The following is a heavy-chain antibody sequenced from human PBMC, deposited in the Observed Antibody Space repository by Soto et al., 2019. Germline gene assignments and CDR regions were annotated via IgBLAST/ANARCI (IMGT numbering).Heavy chain of an antibody. CDR3: AKSTHLIDVAGTFGWFDP. J-gene: IGHJ5*02. Sequence: GGSLRLSCAASGFTFSSYGMHWVRQAPGKGLEWVAVISYDGSNKYYADSVKGRFTISRDNSKNTLYLQMNSLRAEDTAVYYCAKSTHLIDVAGTFGWFDPWGQATLVTVSS. CDR1: GFTFSSYG. CDR2: ISYDGSNK. V-gene: IGHV3-30*18. D-gene: IGHD6-19*01.